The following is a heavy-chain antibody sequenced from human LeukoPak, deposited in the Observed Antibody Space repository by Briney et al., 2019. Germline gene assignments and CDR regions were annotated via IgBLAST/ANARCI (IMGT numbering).Heavy chain of an antibody. V-gene: IGHV3-7*01. CDR2: IKQDGSEK. D-gene: IGHD3-10*01. CDR1: GFTFSSYW. Sequence: RGSLRLSCAASGFTFSSYWMSWVRQAPGKGLEWVANIKQDGSEKYYVDSVKGRFTISRDNAKNSLYLQMNSLRAEDTAVYYCARDEEPRWFGELKGGQFDYWGQGTLVTVSS. CDR3: ARDEEPRWFGELKGGQFDY. J-gene: IGHJ4*02.